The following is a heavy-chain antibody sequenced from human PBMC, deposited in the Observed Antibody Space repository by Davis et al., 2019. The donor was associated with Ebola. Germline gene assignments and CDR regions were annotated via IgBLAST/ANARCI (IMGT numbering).Heavy chain of an antibody. CDR3: VRDPALVVTGGGWFFGL. D-gene: IGHD2-21*02. V-gene: IGHV3-13*01. CDR2: IAGAGDT. CDR1: GFTFSDYD. J-gene: IGHJ2*01. Sequence: GESLKISCAASGFTFSDYDMHWVRQAPGKGLEWVSAIAGAGDTYYVGSAKARFNISREKAKNSLYLQMNSLRAEDTAVYYCVRDPALVVTGGGWFFGLWGRGTLVTVSS.